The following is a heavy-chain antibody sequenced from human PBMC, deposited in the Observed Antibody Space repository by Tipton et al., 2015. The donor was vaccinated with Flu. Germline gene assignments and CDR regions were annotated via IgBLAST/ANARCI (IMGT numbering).Heavy chain of an antibody. J-gene: IGHJ5*02. Sequence: SLRLSCAASGFTVNSNYMTWVRQAPGKGLEWVSVIYSDGTTYYADSVKGRFTISRDISKNTLYLQMNSLRVEDTAVYYCARRDYSNYVSEPKNWFDPWGQGALVTVSS. V-gene: IGHV3-53*01. CDR2: IYSDGTT. D-gene: IGHD4-11*01. CDR3: ARRDYSNYVSEPKNWFDP. CDR1: GFTVNSNY.